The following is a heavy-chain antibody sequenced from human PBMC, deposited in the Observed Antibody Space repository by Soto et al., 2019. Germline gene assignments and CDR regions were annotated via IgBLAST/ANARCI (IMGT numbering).Heavy chain of an antibody. D-gene: IGHD5-12*01. CDR1: GFTFSSYG. CDR3: ARGLRLRPLDY. J-gene: IGHJ4*02. V-gene: IGHV3-33*01. Sequence: GGSLRLSCAASGFTFSSYGMHWVRQAPGKGLEWVAVIWYDGSNKYYADSVKGRFTISRDNSKNTLYLQMNSLRAEDTAVYYCARGLRLRPLDYWGQGTLVTVSS. CDR2: IWYDGSNK.